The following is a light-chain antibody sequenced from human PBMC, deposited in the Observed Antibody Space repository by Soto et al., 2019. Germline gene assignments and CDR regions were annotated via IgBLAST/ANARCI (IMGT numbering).Light chain of an antibody. J-gene: IGLJ1*01. CDR1: SSDIGAYNY. V-gene: IGLV2-14*01. CDR2: VVS. CDR3: FFFTTDWTHV. Sequence: QSALTQPASVSGSPGQSITISCTGSSSDIGAYNYVSWFQQYPGKAPKLIISVVSNRPSGVSNRFSGSKSGTAASLTISGLQTEDEADYFCFFFTTDWTHVFGTGTKVTVL.